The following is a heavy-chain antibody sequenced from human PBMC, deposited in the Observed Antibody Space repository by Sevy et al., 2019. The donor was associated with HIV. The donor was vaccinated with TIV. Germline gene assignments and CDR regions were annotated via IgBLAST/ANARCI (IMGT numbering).Heavy chain of an antibody. J-gene: IGHJ4*02. Sequence: GGSLRLSCAASAFTFNIYSKSWVRQTPGKGLEWVATLSFGCGKINHADSVKGRFTMSRDDSKNAVYLQMNNLRVEDTAIYYCAREGCTKPHDYWGQGTLVTVSS. CDR3: AREGCTKPHDY. D-gene: IGHD2-8*01. V-gene: IGHV3-23*01. CDR1: AFTFNIYS. CDR2: LSFGCGKI.